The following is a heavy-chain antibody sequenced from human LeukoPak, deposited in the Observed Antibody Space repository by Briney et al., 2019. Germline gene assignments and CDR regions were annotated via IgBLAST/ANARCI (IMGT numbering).Heavy chain of an antibody. CDR1: GFTFSSYG. J-gene: IGHJ6*02. D-gene: IGHD3-16*02. V-gene: IGHV3-30*18. Sequence: GGSLRLSCAASGFTFSSYGMHWVRQASGKGLEWVAIISDEGSNKNYADSVKGRFTISRDNSKNTLYLQMNSLRAEDTAVYYCAKEVLITFGGVIVIGGMDVWGQGTTVTVSS. CDR2: ISDEGSNK. CDR3: AKEVLITFGGVIVIGGMDV.